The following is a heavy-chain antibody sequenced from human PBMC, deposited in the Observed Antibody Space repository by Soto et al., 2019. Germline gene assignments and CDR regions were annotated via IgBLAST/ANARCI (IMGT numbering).Heavy chain of an antibody. CDR3: AKDLSSNGLGCGH. J-gene: IGHJ4*02. Sequence: GGSLGLACEVSGFFINAYAMHWFRQAPGKGPQWVAVTRFDGSTEYSADSERGRFTVSRDISRNTFFLQLTNLRPDDTAMYYCAKDLSSNGLGCGHWGQGALVTVSS. CDR2: TRFDGSTE. V-gene: IGHV3-30*18. D-gene: IGHD2-21*01. CDR1: GFFINAYA.